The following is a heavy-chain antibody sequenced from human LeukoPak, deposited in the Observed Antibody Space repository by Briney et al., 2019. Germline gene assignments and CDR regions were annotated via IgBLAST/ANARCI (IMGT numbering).Heavy chain of an antibody. CDR1: GFTFSDHY. V-gene: IGHV3-7*01. Sequence: GGSLRLSCAASGFTFSDHYMIWIRQAPGKGLEWVANIKEDGSEQYYVNSLKGRFTISRDNVKNSLYLQMNSLRVEDSAVYYCARDSFETDIDYWGQGTLVTVSS. CDR3: ARDSFETDIDY. CDR2: IKEDGSEQ. J-gene: IGHJ4*02. D-gene: IGHD1-14*01.